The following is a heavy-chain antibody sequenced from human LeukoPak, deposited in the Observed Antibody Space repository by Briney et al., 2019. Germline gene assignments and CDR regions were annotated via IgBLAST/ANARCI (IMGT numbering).Heavy chain of an antibody. Sequence: VASVKVSCEASGYTFTSYGISWVRQAPGQGLEWMGWISAYNGNTNYAQKLQGRVTMTTDTSTSTAYMELRSLRPDDTAVYYCATQRGVYDSSGYYGYWGQGTLVTVSS. J-gene: IGHJ4*02. CDR1: GYTFTSYG. D-gene: IGHD3-22*01. V-gene: IGHV1-18*01. CDR3: ATQRGVYDSSGYYGY. CDR2: ISAYNGNT.